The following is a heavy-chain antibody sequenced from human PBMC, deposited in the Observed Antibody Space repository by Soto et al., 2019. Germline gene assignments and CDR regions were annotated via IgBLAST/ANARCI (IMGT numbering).Heavy chain of an antibody. Sequence: QVQLAESGGGLVKPGGSLRLSCAASGFTFSDYYMSWIRQAPGKGLEWVSYISSSGSTIYYADSVKGRFTICRDNAKNSLYLQMNSLRAEDTAVYYCARYRTYDYIWGSYRYRNYYYYMDVWGKGTTVTVS. J-gene: IGHJ6*03. V-gene: IGHV3-11*01. CDR3: ARYRTYDYIWGSYRYRNYYYYMDV. CDR1: GFTFSDYY. D-gene: IGHD3-16*02. CDR2: ISSSGSTI.